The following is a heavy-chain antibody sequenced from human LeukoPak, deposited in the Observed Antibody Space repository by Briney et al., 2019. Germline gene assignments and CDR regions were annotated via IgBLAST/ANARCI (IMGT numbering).Heavy chain of an antibody. J-gene: IGHJ4*02. CDR2: ISWDGGST. V-gene: IGHV3-43*01. Sequence: GGSLRLSCAASGFTFDDYTMHWVRQAPGKGLEWVSLISWDGGSTYYADSVKGRFTISRDNSKNSLYLQMNSPRTEDTALYYCAKHRNRYSSSWPLIDYWGQGTLVTFSS. D-gene: IGHD6-13*01. CDR3: AKHRNRYSSSWPLIDY. CDR1: GFTFDDYT.